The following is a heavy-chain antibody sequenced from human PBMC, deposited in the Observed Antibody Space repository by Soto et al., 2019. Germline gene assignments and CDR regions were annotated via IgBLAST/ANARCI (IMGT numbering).Heavy chain of an antibody. V-gene: IGHV3-21*01. J-gene: IGHJ6*02. CDR3: VKSSTSGGGYSGYDYYYYYGMDV. Sequence: GGSLRLSCAASGFTFSSYSMNWVRQAPGKGLEWVSSISSSSSYIYYADSVKGRFTISRDNAKNSLYLQMNSLRAEDTAVYYCVKSSTSGGGYSGYDYYYYYGMDVWGQGTTVTVSS. D-gene: IGHD5-12*01. CDR1: GFTFSSYS. CDR2: ISSSSSYI.